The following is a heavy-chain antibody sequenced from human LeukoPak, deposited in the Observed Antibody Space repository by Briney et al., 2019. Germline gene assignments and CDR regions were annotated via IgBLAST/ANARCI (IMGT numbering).Heavy chain of an antibody. V-gene: IGHV4-59*08. CDR3: ARHYDGRGSGSYYEDY. CDR1: GGSVSSNY. Sequence: SETLSLTSTVSGGSVSSNYWTWIRQPPGTGLQWVAYTNHVGSTDYNPSLKSRVTISVDTSKNQFSLKLSSVTAADTAVYSCARHYDGRGSGSYYEDYWGQGTLVIVSS. CDR2: TNHVGST. D-gene: IGHD1-26*01. J-gene: IGHJ4*02.